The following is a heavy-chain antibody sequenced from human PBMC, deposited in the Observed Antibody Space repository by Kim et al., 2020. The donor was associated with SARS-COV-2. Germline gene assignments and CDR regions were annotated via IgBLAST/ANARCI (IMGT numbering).Heavy chain of an antibody. D-gene: IGHD6-13*01. V-gene: IGHV3-30*07. J-gene: IGHJ3*02. CDR3: ARAPAYSSSWYLAFDI. Sequence: SVNGRFTISRDNSKNTLYLQMNSLRAEDTAVYYCARAPAYSSSWYLAFDIWGQGTMVTVSS.